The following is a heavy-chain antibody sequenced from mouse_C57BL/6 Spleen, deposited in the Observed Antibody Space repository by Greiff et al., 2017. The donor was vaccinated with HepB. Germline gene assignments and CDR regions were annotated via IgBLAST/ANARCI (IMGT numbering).Heavy chain of an antibody. CDR3: ARRSTVVATEDAMDY. J-gene: IGHJ4*01. CDR2: IHPNSGST. Sequence: QVQLQQPGAELVKPGASVKLSCKASGYTFTSYWMHWVKQRPGQGLEWIGMIHPNSGSTNFNEKFKSKATLTVDKSSSTAYMQLSSLTSEDSAVYYCARRSTVVATEDAMDYWGQGTSVTVSS. V-gene: IGHV1-64*01. D-gene: IGHD1-1*01. CDR1: GYTFTSYW.